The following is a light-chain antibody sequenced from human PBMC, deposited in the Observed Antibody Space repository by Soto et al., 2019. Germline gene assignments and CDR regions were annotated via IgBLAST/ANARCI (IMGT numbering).Light chain of an antibody. V-gene: IGKV3-20*01. CDR1: QNIGSGY. CDR3: HQYATSIT. Sequence: VLTQSPDTLSLSPGERATLSCRASQNIGSGYLGWYQQKHGQPPRPLMFATSGRATGTPDRFSGSGYGQDFTLTISRLEPEDFAVYYCHQYATSITFGQGTKIEIK. CDR2: ATS. J-gene: IGKJ2*01.